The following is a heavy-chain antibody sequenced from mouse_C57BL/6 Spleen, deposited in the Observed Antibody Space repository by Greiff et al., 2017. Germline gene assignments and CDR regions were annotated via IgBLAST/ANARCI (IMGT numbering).Heavy chain of an antibody. V-gene: IGHV5-17*01. CDR2: ISSGSSTF. CDR3: ARPHYYGSSPYAMDY. D-gene: IGHD1-1*01. CDR1: GFTFSDYG. Sequence: EVQLVESGGGLVKPGGSLKLSCAASGFTFSDYGMHWVRQAPEKGLEWVAYISSGSSTFYSADTVKGRFTISRDNAKNTLFLQMTSLRSEDTAMYYCARPHYYGSSPYAMDYWGQGTSVTVSS. J-gene: IGHJ4*01.